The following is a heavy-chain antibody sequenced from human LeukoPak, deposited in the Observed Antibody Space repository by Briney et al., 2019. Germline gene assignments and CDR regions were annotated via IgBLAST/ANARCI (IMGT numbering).Heavy chain of an antibody. D-gene: IGHD3-10*01. Sequence: ASVKVSCKASGYSFTAYYMHWVRQAPGQGLEWMGWINPNSGGTNYAQKFQGRVTMTRDTSITTAYMEMSRLRSDDTALYYCARDESSYGSGSYYRQWGQGTLVTVSS. CDR3: ARDESSYGSGSYYRQ. V-gene: IGHV1-2*02. CDR1: GYSFTAYY. J-gene: IGHJ4*02. CDR2: INPNSGGT.